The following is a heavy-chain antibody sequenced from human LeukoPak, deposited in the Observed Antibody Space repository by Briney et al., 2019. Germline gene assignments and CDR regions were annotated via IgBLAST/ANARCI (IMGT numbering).Heavy chain of an antibody. CDR2: IYSGGST. J-gene: IGHJ3*02. CDR3: ASDGAGYCSGGRCSAYCGGDCTGAFDT. V-gene: IGHV3-53*01. CDR1: GIHVRCLQ. Sequence: PGGSLRPSFAASGIHVRCLQVARGRRGPGKGVEWGPVIYSGGSTYYADAVRGGVTISRDNSKNTLYLQMNSLRAERTAGYYCASDGAGYCSGGRCSAYCGGDCTGAFDTWGQGTMGTVSS. D-gene: IGHD2-15*01.